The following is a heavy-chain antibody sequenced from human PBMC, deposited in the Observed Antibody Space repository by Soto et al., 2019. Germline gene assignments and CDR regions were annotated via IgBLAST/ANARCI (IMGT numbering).Heavy chain of an antibody. V-gene: IGHV3-74*01. CDR2: INSAGSST. Sequence: EVQLVESGGGVVQPGGSLRLSCAASGFSFNTWMHWVRQAPGKGLVWLSRINSAGSSTTYADSVEGRFFVPRDNAKNTLYLQINSLTADDTAVYYCTRGASGYGNFDYWGQGVLLTVSS. J-gene: IGHJ4*02. D-gene: IGHD5-12*01. CDR1: GFSFNTW. CDR3: TRGASGYGNFDY.